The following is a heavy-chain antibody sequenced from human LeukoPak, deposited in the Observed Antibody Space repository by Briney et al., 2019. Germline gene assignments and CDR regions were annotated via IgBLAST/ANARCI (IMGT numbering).Heavy chain of an antibody. J-gene: IGHJ4*02. D-gene: IGHD4-17*01. V-gene: IGHV4-31*03. CDR1: GGSISSGGYY. CDR3: ARSPAGMMTTYGPRYDY. CDR2: IYYSGST. Sequence: SQTLSLTCTVSGGSISSGGYYWSWIRQHPGKGLEWIGYIYYSGSTYYNPSLRSRFTISVDTSKNQFSLKLSSVTAADTAVYYCARSPAGMMTTYGPRYDYWGQGTLVTVSS.